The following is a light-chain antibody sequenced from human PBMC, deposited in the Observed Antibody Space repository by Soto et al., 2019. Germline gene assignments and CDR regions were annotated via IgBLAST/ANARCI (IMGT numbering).Light chain of an antibody. CDR2: GAS. J-gene: IGKJ4*01. Sequence: EIVLTQSPGTLSLSPGERATLSFRARQSVSSSSLAWYQQKPGQAPRLLIYGASSRATGIPDRFSGSGSGTDFTLTISRLEPEDFAVYYCQQYGSSPTFGGGTKVEIK. CDR3: QQYGSSPT. V-gene: IGKV3-20*01. CDR1: QSVSSSS.